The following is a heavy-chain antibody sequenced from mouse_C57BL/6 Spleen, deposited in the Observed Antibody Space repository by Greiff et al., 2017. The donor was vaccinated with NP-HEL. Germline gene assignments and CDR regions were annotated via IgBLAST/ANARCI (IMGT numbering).Heavy chain of an antibody. CDR2: IYPGNSDT. D-gene: IGHD1-1*01. CDR1: GYTFTSYW. V-gene: IGHV1-5*01. Sequence: VQLQQSGTVLARPGASVKMSCKPSGYTFTSYWMHWVKQRPGQGLEWIGAIYPGNSDTSYNQKFKGKAKLTAVTSASTAYMELSSLTNEDSAVYYCTRDYEGFAYWGQGTLVTVSA. CDR3: TRDYEGFAY. J-gene: IGHJ3*01.